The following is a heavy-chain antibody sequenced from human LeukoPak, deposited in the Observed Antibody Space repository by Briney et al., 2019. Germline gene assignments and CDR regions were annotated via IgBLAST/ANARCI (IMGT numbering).Heavy chain of an antibody. CDR2: IDHSGNT. D-gene: IGHD3-3*02. CDR3: ARQGSISAFDF. CDR1: LGSFSGYH. J-gene: IGHJ4*02. V-gene: IGHV4-34*01. Sequence: SETLSLTCAVYLGSFSGYHWSWVRQPPGRGLEWIGEIDHSGNTKYNPSLKSRLTISEDTSKNRFSLELRALSAADSAVYFCARQGSISAFDFWGRGTLVTVSS.